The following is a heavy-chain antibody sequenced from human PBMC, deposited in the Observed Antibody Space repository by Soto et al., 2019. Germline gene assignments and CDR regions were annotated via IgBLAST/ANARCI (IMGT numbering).Heavy chain of an antibody. V-gene: IGHV4-59*01. CDR1: GGSISSYY. Sequence: SETLSLTCTVSGGSISSYYWSWIRQPPGKGLEWIGYIYYSGSTNYNPSLKSRVTISVDTSKNQFSLKLSSVTAPDTAVYYCARGRIGVGGYSYGYRYFYYGMDVWGQGTTVTVAS. CDR3: ARGRIGVGGYSYGYRYFYYGMDV. CDR2: IYYSGST. D-gene: IGHD5-18*01. J-gene: IGHJ6*02.